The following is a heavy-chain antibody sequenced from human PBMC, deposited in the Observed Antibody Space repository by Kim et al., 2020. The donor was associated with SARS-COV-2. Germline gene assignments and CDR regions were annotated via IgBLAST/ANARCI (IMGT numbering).Heavy chain of an antibody. D-gene: IGHD5-18*01. CDR2: IYYSGST. CDR1: GGSISSGGYY. V-gene: IGHV4-31*03. CDR3: AGTQYQYSYGLNDDAFDI. Sequence: SETLSLTCTVSGGSISSGGYYWSWIRQHPGKGLEWIGYIYYSGSTYYNPSLKSRVTISVDTSKNQFSLKLSSVTAADTAVYYCAGTQYQYSYGLNDDAFDIWGQGTMVTVSS. J-gene: IGHJ3*02.